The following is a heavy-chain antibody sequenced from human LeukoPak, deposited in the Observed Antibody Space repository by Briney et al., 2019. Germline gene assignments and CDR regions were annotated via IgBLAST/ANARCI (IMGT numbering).Heavy chain of an antibody. CDR2: IDHSGST. Sequence: SETLSLTCAVYDESFSGYYCSWIRRPPRKGLEWIGEIDHSGSTNYNPSLQSRVTISVDTSKNQFSLKVSSVSAADTAVYYCAREGRGGDWLLDWGQGTLVTVSS. V-gene: IGHV4-34*01. CDR3: AREGRGGDWLLD. CDR1: DESFSGYY. D-gene: IGHD3-9*01. J-gene: IGHJ4*02.